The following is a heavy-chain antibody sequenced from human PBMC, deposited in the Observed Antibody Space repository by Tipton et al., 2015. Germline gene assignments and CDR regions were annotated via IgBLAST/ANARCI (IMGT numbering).Heavy chain of an antibody. Sequence: TLSLTCTVSGGSFSDYYWGWIRQSPGEGLEWIGYIYYSGSPNYNPSLRSRVARSMDTSENKFSLKLSSVIAADTAVYYCASVLCGGDCYSVGDWGQGALVTGSS. J-gene: IGHJ4*02. V-gene: IGHV4-59*01. CDR2: IYYSGSP. CDR3: ASVLCGGDCYSVGD. CDR1: GGSFSDYY. D-gene: IGHD2-21*02.